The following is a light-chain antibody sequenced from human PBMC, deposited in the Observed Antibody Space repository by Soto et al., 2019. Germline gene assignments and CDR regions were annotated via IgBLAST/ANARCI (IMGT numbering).Light chain of an antibody. CDR2: GAS. V-gene: IGKV3-20*01. CDR3: QVYTTSPQT. J-gene: IGKJ1*01. Sequence: EIVLTQSPGTLSLSPVERATLSCMTSQSVSSNLAWYQQKPGQAPRLLIYGASTRATGIPARFSGSGSGTDFTLTISRLEPEDFAVYYCQVYTTSPQTFGQGTKVDIK. CDR1: QSVSSN.